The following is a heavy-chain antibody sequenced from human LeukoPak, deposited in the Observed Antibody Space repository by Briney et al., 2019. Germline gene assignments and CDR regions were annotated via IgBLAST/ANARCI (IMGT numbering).Heavy chain of an antibody. D-gene: IGHD6-13*01. CDR1: DGSINNYY. J-gene: IGHJ6*02. CDR2: IYYSGST. V-gene: IGHV4-59*01. Sequence: PSETLSLTCTVSDGSINNYYWSWIRQPPGKGLEWIGYIYYSGSTNYNPSLKSRVTISVDTSKNQFSLKLTSVTAADTAVYYCARVPYSSSFGYYGMDVWGQGTTVTVSS. CDR3: ARVPYSSSFGYYGMDV.